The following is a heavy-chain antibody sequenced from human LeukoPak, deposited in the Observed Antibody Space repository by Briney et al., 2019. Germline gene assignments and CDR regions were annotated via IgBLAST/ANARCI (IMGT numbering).Heavy chain of an antibody. CDR3: ARSYYYGSGSYICFDP. Sequence: GESLKISCKGSGYSFTNYWIGWVRQMPGKGLEWMGIINPGDSDTRYNPSFQGQVTISADKSISTAYLQWSSLKASDTAMYYCARSYYYGSGSYICFDPWGQGTLVTVSS. CDR2: INPGDSDT. J-gene: IGHJ5*02. CDR1: GYSFTNYW. V-gene: IGHV5-51*01. D-gene: IGHD3-10*01.